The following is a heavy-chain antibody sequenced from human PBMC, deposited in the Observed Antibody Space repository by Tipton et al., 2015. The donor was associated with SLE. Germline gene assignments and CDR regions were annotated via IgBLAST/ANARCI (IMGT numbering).Heavy chain of an antibody. Sequence: TLSLTCTVSGASISIYFWSWIRQPPGKGLEWIGYISPTGITKYSPSLQSRLTIPLDTSKNQFSLKLSSVTAADTAVYYCVRQLTRPYDDFDVWGPGTLVTVSS. CDR1: GASISIYF. J-gene: IGHJ3*01. CDR2: ISPTGIT. D-gene: IGHD3-3*01. CDR3: VRQLTRPYDDFDV. V-gene: IGHV4-4*08.